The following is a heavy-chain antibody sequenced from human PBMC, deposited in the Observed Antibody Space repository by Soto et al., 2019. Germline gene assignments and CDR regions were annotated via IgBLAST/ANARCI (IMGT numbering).Heavy chain of an antibody. J-gene: IGHJ4*02. D-gene: IGHD2-2*01. CDR1: GGSISSYY. CDR2: IYYSGST. V-gene: IGHV4-59*01. Sequence: SETLSLTCTVAGGSISSYYWSWIRQPPGKGLEWIGYIYYSGSTNYNPSLKSRVTISVDTSKNQFSLKLSSVTAADTAVYYCASMSFYCSSTSCYSDYWGQGTLVTVSS. CDR3: ASMSFYCSSTSCYSDY.